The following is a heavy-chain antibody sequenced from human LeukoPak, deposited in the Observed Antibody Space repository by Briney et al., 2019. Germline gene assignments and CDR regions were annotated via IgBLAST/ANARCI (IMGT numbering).Heavy chain of an antibody. Sequence: SETLSLTCTVSGASVNSGSSYWSWIRQPPGKGLEWIGHIYYSGITNYNPSLKSRVTMSVDTSKNQFSLKLSSVTAADTAIYYCARDSRGHSGYDLDYWGQGTLVTVSS. CDR3: ARDSRGHSGYDLDY. CDR1: GASVNSGSSY. CDR2: IYYSGIT. D-gene: IGHD5-12*01. V-gene: IGHV4-61*01. J-gene: IGHJ4*02.